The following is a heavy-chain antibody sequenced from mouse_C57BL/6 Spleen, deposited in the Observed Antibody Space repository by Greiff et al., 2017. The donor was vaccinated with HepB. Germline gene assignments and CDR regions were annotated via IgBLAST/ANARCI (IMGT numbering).Heavy chain of an antibody. V-gene: IGHV1-59*01. CDR2: IDPSDSYT. CDR3: AYYSNFFAY. J-gene: IGHJ3*01. CDR1: GYTFTSYW. Sequence: VQLQQPGAELVRPGTSVKLSCKASGYTFTSYWMHWVKQRPGQGLEWIGRIDPSDSYTNYNQKFKGKATLTVDTSSSTAYMQLSSLTSEDSAVYYCAYYSNFFAYWGQGTLVTVSA. D-gene: IGHD2-5*01.